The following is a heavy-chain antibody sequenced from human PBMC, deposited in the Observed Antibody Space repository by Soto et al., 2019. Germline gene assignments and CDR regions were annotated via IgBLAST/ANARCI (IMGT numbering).Heavy chain of an antibody. Sequence: SETLPLPCTVSGGTTSSGGYYWSWIRQYPGKGLEWIGFVYYSGSTYYNPSLTSRVTISVDTSNNQFSLKLSSVSAADTAVYYCARGPSGDKVDYWGQGTLVTVSS. CDR3: ARGPSGDKVDY. J-gene: IGHJ4*02. CDR1: GGTTSSGGYY. D-gene: IGHD7-27*01. V-gene: IGHV4-30-4*08. CDR2: VYYSGST.